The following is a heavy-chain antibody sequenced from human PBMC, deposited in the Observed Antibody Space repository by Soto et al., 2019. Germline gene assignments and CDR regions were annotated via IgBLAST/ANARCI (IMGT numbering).Heavy chain of an antibody. CDR1: GYTLTELS. D-gene: IGHD2-2*02. V-gene: IGHV1-24*01. J-gene: IGHJ6*02. CDR2: FDPEDGET. Sequence: ASVKVSCKVSGYTLTELSMHWVRQAPGKGLEWMGGFDPEDGETIYAQKFQGRVTMTEDTSTDTAYMELSSLRSEDTAVYYCATVLTVLVPAAIAYYGMDVWGQGTTVTVSS. CDR3: ATVLTVLVPAAIAYYGMDV.